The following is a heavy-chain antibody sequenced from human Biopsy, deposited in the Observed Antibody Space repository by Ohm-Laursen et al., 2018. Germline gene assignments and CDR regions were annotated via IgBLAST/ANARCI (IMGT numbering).Heavy chain of an antibody. CDR2: ISDDGRNK. Sequence: SLRLSCTASGFSFSSYGMHWVRQAPGKGLEWVAVISDDGRNKYYIDSVRGRFTISRDNSKNTLYLQMNDLTAEDTAVYYCAREGRDYWGQGTLVTVSS. V-gene: IGHV3-30*03. J-gene: IGHJ4*02. CDR1: GFSFSSYG. CDR3: AREGRDY.